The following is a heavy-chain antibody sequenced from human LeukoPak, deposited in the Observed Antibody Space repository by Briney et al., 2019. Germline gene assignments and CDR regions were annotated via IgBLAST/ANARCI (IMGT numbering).Heavy chain of an antibody. CDR1: GGSINSSMYY. CDR2: IYYSGST. V-gene: IGHV4-61*05. CDR3: AREWGAAAVLKSYYMDV. Sequence: KSSETLSLTCTVSGGSINSSMYYWEWIRQPPGKGLEWIGYIYYSGSTNYNPSLKSRVTISVDTSKNQFSLKLSSVTAADTAVYYCAREWGAAAVLKSYYMDVWGKGTTVTVSS. D-gene: IGHD6-13*01. J-gene: IGHJ6*03.